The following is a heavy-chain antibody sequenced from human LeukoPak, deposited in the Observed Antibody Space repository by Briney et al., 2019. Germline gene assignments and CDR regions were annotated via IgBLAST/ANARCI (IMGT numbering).Heavy chain of an antibody. CDR1: GASISNSF. J-gene: IGHJ4*02. D-gene: IGHD6-19*01. Sequence: PSETLSLTCTVSGASISNSFWTWVRQPQRTGREWIGYIYNSGHASYNSSLSIRVLILIDTSKCQFSLSLTLVSAADTDVSDCSLSRSGQWLALPQQWSYYFDYWAQGTLLTVFS. V-gene: IGHV4-59*01. CDR2: IYNSGHA. CDR3: SLSRSGQWLALPQQWSYYFDY.